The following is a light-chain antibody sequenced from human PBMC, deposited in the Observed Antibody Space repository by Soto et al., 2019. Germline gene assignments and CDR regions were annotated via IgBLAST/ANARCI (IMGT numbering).Light chain of an antibody. V-gene: IGLV2-14*01. CDR2: DVS. J-gene: IGLJ1*01. CDR3: CSYTSSSTYV. CDR1: SSDVGAYNY. Sequence: QSVLTQPASVSGSPGQSITIPCTGTSSDVGAYNYVSWFQQYPGKAPKLMIYDVSNRPSGVSNRFSGSKSGNTASLTISGLQAEDEADYYCCSYTSSSTYVFGTGTKVTVL.